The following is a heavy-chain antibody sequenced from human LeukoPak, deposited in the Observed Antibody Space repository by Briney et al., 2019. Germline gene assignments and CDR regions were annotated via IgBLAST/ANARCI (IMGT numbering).Heavy chain of an antibody. CDR3: ARAPREGFSGSYHDY. D-gene: IGHD1-26*01. Sequence: GGSLRLPCAASGFTFSNYAMHWVRQAPGKGLEYVSAISSNGGNTYYANSVKGRFTISRDNSKNTLYLQMGSLRAEDMARYYCARAPREGFSGSYHDYWGQGTLVPVSS. CDR1: GFTFSNYA. V-gene: IGHV3-64*01. J-gene: IGHJ4*02. CDR2: ISSNGGNT.